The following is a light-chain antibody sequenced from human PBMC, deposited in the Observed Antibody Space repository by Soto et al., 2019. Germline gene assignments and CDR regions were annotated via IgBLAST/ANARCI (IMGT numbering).Light chain of an antibody. CDR3: QQHNSHSRT. CDR2: QAS. J-gene: IGKJ1*01. CDR1: QTISSW. V-gene: IGKV1-5*03. Sequence: DIQRTQSPSALSASVEDRVTITCRASQTISSWLAWYQQKPGEAPRLLIYQASSLETEVPSRFSGSGSGTEFTLTISSLQPGDFATYYCQQHNSHSRTFGQGTKVDIK.